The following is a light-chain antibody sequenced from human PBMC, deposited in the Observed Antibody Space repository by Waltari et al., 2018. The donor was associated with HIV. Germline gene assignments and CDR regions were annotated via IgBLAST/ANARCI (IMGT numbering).Light chain of an antibody. CDR1: QTVSSSY. V-gene: IGKV3-20*01. J-gene: IGKJ2*01. Sequence: EIVLTPSPGTLSLSPGERATLSCRASQTVSSSYLAWYRQKPGQTPRLLIYAAYSRATGVPDRVSGGGSGTDFTLTISSLEPEDFAVYYCQHYGDSLTFGQGTKVEIK. CDR2: AAY. CDR3: QHYGDSLT.